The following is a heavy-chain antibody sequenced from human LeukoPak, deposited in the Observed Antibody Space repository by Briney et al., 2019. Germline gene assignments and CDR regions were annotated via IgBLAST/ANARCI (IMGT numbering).Heavy chain of an antibody. CDR3: AKGNWIAADPLAFDY. Sequence: SSGGYYWSWIRQHPGKGLEWVSGISWNSGSIGYADSVKGRFTISRDNAKNSLYLQMNSLRAEDTALYYCAKGNWIAADPLAFDYWGQGTLVTVSS. CDR2: ISWNSGSI. V-gene: IGHV3-9*01. J-gene: IGHJ4*02. CDR1: SSGGYY. D-gene: IGHD6-6*01.